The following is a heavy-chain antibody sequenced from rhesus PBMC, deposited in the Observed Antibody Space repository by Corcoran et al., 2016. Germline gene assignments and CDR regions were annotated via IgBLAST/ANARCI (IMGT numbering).Heavy chain of an antibody. J-gene: IGHJ4*01. V-gene: IGHV4-106*01. D-gene: IGHD1-20*01. Sequence: QLQLQESGPGLVKPSETLSVTCAVSGGSISDDHYWSWIRQPPGKGLEWIGYIYGGGGGTNYNPSLKNRVTISIDTSKNQFSLKLSAVTAADTAVYYCAREGAGTALFFDWGQGVLVTVSS. CDR2: IYGGGGGT. CDR1: GGSISDDHY. CDR3: AREGAGTALFFD.